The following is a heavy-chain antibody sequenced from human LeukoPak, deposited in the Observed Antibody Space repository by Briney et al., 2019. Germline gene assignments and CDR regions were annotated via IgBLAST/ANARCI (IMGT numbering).Heavy chain of an antibody. D-gene: IGHD3-3*01. V-gene: IGHV4-4*02. CDR1: GGSINSIYW. CDR2: IQHSGNI. J-gene: IGHJ5*02. CDR3: AGNYESGYSIGP. Sequence: SETLSLTCAVSGGSINSIYWWSWVRQPPGKGLEWIGEIQHSGNINYNLSLKSRVTISVDKPKNQFSLTVTSVTAADTAIYYCAGNYESGYSIGPWGQGTLVTVSS.